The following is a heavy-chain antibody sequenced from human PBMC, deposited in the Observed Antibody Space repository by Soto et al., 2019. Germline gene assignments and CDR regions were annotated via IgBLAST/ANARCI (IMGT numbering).Heavy chain of an antibody. CDR2: FYSSGSI. Sequence: SETLSLTCFVSGYSITAVGYYCSCIRHHPGKGLEWIGSFYSSGSIIYNPSLRSRVSISGDTSSNQFSMSLTSVTAADTARYYCARMYSSGSGWFHPWGQGTLVTVSS. CDR3: ARMYSSGSGWFHP. D-gene: IGHD6-19*01. CDR1: GYSITAVGYY. J-gene: IGHJ5*02. V-gene: IGHV4-31*03.